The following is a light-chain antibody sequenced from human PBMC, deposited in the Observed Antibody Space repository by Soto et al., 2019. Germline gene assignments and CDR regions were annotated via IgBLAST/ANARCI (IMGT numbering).Light chain of an antibody. CDR2: DAS. J-gene: IGKJ4*01. V-gene: IGKV3-11*01. Sequence: ETVLTQSPATLSLSPGERATLSCRASQSVGSSLAWYQQKPGQAPRLLINDASNRATGIPARFSGSGSGTDFALTITSLEPEDFAVYYCQQRNEWPLTFGGWTKVEIK. CDR3: QQRNEWPLT. CDR1: QSVGSS.